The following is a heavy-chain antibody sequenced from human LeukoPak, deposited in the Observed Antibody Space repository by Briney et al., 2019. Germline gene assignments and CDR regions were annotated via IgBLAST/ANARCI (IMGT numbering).Heavy chain of an antibody. J-gene: IGHJ4*02. CDR1: GFTFSSYA. CDR2: ISGSGVST. CDR3: APPVGSGAYFDY. Sequence: AGGSLRLSCAASGFTFSSYAMSWVRQAPGKELEWLSAISGSGVSTYYADSVKGRFTISRDNSRNTLYLQMNSLRADDTAVYYCAPPVGSGAYFDYWGQGTLVTVSS. D-gene: IGHD3-10*01. V-gene: IGHV3-23*01.